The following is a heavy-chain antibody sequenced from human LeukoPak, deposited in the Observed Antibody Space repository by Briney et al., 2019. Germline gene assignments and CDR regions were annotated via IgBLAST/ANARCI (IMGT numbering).Heavy chain of an antibody. CDR2: ISGSGGST. V-gene: IGHV3-23*01. D-gene: IGHD3-10*01. CDR3: AKDYGSGSYYNPLDY. Sequence: PGGSLRLSCAASGFTFNNFWMHWVRQAPGKGLEWVSAISGSGGSTYYADSVKGRFTISRDNSKNTLYLQMNSLRAEDTAVYYCAKDYGSGSYYNPLDYWGQGTLVTVSS. J-gene: IGHJ4*02. CDR1: GFTFNNFW.